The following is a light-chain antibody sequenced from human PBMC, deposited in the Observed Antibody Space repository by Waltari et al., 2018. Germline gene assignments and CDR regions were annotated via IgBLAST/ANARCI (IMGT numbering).Light chain of an antibody. CDR3: QQVDSFPRT. Sequence: IQMTQSPSSVSASVGVIVTLTCRASQGISSRLAWYQQKPGKAPKLLIYDAPSLHSGVPSRFSGSGSGTEFTLTISSLQPEDFATYYCQQVDSFPRTFGQGTKVEVK. J-gene: IGKJ1*01. V-gene: IGKV1-12*01. CDR1: QGISSR. CDR2: DAP.